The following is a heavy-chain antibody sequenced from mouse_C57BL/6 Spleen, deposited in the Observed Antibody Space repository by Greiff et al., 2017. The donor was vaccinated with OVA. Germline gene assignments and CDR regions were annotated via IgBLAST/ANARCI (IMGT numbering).Heavy chain of an antibody. V-gene: IGHV7-3*01. CDR1: GFTFTDYY. J-gene: IGHJ2*01. D-gene: IGHD4-1*01. CDR3: ARSAWDGCDY. CDR2: IRNKANGYTT. Sequence: EVKLMESGGGLVQPGGSLSLSCAASGFTFTDYYMSWVRQPPGKALEWLGFIRNKANGYTTEYSASVKGRFTISRDNSQSILYLQMNALRAEDSATYYCARSAWDGCDYWGQGTTLTVSS.